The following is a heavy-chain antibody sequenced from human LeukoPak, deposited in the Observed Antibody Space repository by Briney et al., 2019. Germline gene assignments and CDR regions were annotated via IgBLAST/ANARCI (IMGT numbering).Heavy chain of an antibody. CDR1: GGSFSGYY. J-gene: IGHJ4*02. CDR2: INHSGST. Sequence: SETLSLTCAVYGGSFSGYYWSWIRQPPGKGLEWIGEINHSGSTDYNPSLKSRVTISVDTSKNQFSLKLSSVTAADTAVYYCARGDSVRGYDSGSVYFDYWGQGTLVTVSS. V-gene: IGHV4-34*01. D-gene: IGHD5-12*01. CDR3: ARGDSVRGYDSGSVYFDY.